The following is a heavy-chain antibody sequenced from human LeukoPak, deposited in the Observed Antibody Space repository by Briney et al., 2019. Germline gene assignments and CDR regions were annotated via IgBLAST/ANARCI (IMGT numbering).Heavy chain of an antibody. J-gene: IGHJ4*02. CDR1: GGSISSYY. D-gene: IGHD6-19*01. Sequence: SETLSLTCTVSGGSISSYYWSWIRQPPGKGLEWIGYIYYSGSTNYNPSLKSRVTISVDTSKNQFSLKLSSVTAADTAVYYCARQPRRAVADDYWGQGTLVTVSS. V-gene: IGHV4-59*01. CDR3: ARQPRRAVADDY. CDR2: IYYSGST.